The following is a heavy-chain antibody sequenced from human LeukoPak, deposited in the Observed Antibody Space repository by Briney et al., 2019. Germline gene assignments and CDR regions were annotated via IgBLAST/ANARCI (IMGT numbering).Heavy chain of an antibody. J-gene: IGHJ4*02. CDR3: AKVTYGSGTYGAFDY. CDR1: GFTFGDYA. Sequence: PGGSLRLSCTASGFTFGDYAMNWVRQAPGKGLEWVSTISGSGDNTYYADSVKGRFTISRDNSKNTLYLQMNSLRAEDTAVYYCAKVTYGSGTYGAFDYWGQGTLVTVSS. D-gene: IGHD3-10*01. V-gene: IGHV3-23*01. CDR2: ISGSGDNT.